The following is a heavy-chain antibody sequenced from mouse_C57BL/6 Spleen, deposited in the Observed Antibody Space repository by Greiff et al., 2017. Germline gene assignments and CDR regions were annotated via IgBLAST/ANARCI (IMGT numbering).Heavy chain of an antibody. D-gene: IGHD3-2*02. CDR3: ARGTAQAPGTY. CDR2: IDPSDSET. Sequence: VQLQQPGAELVRPGSSVKLSCKASGYTFTSYWMHWVKQRPIQGLEWIGNIDPSDSETHYNQKFKDKATLTVDKSSSTAYMQLSSLTSEDSAVYYCARGTAQAPGTYWGQGTLVTVSA. CDR1: GYTFTSYW. V-gene: IGHV1-52*01. J-gene: IGHJ3*01.